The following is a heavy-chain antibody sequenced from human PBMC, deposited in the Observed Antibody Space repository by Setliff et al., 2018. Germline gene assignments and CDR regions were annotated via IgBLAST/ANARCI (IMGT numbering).Heavy chain of an antibody. CDR3: ASAFPGGTFDM. V-gene: IGHV3-21*01. CDR2: VSTSGSYI. Sequence: RLSCAASGFTFTDYTMDWVRQAPGKGLEWISSVSTSGSYIYYADSVKGRFTISRDNAQKSLFLQMTSLRADDTAVYYCASAFPGGTFDMWGHGTMVTVSS. D-gene: IGHD3-16*01. CDR1: GFTFTDYT. J-gene: IGHJ3*02.